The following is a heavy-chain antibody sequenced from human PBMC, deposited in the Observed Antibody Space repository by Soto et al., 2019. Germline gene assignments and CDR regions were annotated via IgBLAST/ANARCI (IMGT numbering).Heavy chain of an antibody. D-gene: IGHD1-1*01. CDR2: ITSGGGGA. CDR1: EVTFASYD. V-gene: IGHV3-23*01. CDR3: VKEGRDWNSRGSFDL. J-gene: IGHJ3*01. Sequence: EVQLLEAGGGLVQPGGSLRLSCVASEVTFASYDMDWVRQAPGKGLEWVSLITSGGGGANYADSVKGRFTISRDNSKNTLYLQMNSLRAEDTAIYRCVKEGRDWNSRGSFDLWGRGTMVTVSS.